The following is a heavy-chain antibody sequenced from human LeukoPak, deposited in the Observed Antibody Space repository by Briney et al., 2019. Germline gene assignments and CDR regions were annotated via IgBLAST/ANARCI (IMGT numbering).Heavy chain of an antibody. CDR3: ARYCSSTSCHSRGAFDI. CDR1: GYTFTGYY. Sequence: GASVKVSCKASGYTFTGYYMHWVRQAPGQGLEWMGWINPNSGGTNYAQKFQGRVTMTRDTSISTAYMELSRLRSDGTAVYYCARYCSSTSCHSRGAFDIWGQGTMVTVSS. V-gene: IGHV1-2*02. D-gene: IGHD2-2*01. CDR2: INPNSGGT. J-gene: IGHJ3*02.